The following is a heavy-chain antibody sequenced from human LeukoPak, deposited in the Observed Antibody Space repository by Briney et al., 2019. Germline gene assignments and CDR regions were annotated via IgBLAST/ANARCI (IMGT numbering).Heavy chain of an antibody. CDR3: ARDPRPFLGLGL. J-gene: IGHJ2*01. CDR2: IYYSGNT. D-gene: IGHD3-16*01. V-gene: IGHV4-39*07. CDR1: GGSISSSNYC. Sequence: PSETLSLTCTVSGGSISSSNYCWGWIRQPPGKGLEWIGSIYYSGNTYYNPSLKSRVTMSVDTSKNQFSLKLSSVTAADTAVYYCARDPRPFLGLGLWGRGTLVTVSS.